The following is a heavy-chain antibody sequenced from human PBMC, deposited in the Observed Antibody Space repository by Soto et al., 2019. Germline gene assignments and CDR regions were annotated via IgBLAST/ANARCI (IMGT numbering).Heavy chain of an antibody. CDR3: AKDATYYDFWSGYSYYYYGMDV. CDR1: GFTFSSYG. V-gene: IGHV3-30*18. CDR2: ISYDGTNK. Sequence: QVQLVESGGGVVQPGRSLRLSCAASGFTFSSYGMHWVRQAPGKGLEWVAVISYDGTNKYYADSVKGRFTISRDNSKNTLDLQMNGLGAEDTAVYYCAKDATYYDFWSGYSYYYYGMDVWGQGTTVTVSS. J-gene: IGHJ6*02. D-gene: IGHD3-3*01.